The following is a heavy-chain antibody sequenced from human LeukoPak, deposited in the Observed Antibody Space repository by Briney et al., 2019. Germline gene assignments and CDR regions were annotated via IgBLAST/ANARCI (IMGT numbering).Heavy chain of an antibody. J-gene: IGHJ4*02. V-gene: IGHV4-59*12. CDR1: GDSISSYY. CDR2: IYYSGST. D-gene: IGHD2-15*01. CDR3: ARGRDIVVVVAATPFDY. Sequence: SETLSLTCTVSGDSISSYYWSWIRQPPGKGLEWIGYIYYSGSTNYNPSLKSRVTISVDTSKNQFSLKLSSVTAADTAVYYCARGRDIVVVVAATPFDYWGQGTLVTVSS.